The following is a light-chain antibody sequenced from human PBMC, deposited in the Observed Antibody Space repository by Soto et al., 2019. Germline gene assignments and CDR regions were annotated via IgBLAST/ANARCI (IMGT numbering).Light chain of an antibody. CDR3: QQYNNWSRT. CDR1: QRVLYSSNNKSY. Sequence: DIVLTQSPDSLAVSLVERATINCKSSQRVLYSSNNKSYLAWYQQKPGQAPKALIYWASTQESGVPARFSGSGSGTEFTLTISSLQSEDFAVYYCQQYNNWSRTFGQGTKVDIK. V-gene: IGKV4-1*01. CDR2: WAS. J-gene: IGKJ1*01.